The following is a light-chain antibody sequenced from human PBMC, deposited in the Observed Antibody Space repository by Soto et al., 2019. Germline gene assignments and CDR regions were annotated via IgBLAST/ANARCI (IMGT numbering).Light chain of an antibody. CDR2: GAS. CDR3: QQYGSSPWT. J-gene: IGKJ1*01. V-gene: IGKV3-20*01. CDR1: HSVSSNY. Sequence: EIVLTQSPGTLSLSPGERATLSCRDSHSVSSNYLAWYQQKPGQAPRPLIYGASSRASGIPDSFSGSGAGTDFTLTISRLESEDFAVYYCQQYGSSPWTFGQGTKV.